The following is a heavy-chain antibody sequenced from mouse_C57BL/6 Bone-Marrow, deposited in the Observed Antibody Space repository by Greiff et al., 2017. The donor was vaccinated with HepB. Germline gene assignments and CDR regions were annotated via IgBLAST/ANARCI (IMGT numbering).Heavy chain of an antibody. J-gene: IGHJ3*01. Sequence: EVQLQESGGGLVKPGGSLKLSCAASGFTFSSYAMSWVRQTPEKRLEWVATISDGGSYTYYPDNVKGRFTISRDNAKNNLYLQMSHLKSEDTAMYYCARDLRWFPAWFAYWGQGTLVTVSA. V-gene: IGHV5-4*01. CDR1: GFTFSSYA. CDR2: ISDGGSYT. D-gene: IGHD2-3*01. CDR3: ARDLRWFPAWFAY.